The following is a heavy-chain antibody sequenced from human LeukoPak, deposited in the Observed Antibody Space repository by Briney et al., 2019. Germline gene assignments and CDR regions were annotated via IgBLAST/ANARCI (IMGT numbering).Heavy chain of an antibody. V-gene: IGHV4-59*08. CDR1: GGSISSYY. CDR2: IYYSGST. D-gene: IGHD6-19*01. Sequence: SETLSLTCTVSGGSISSYYWSWIRQPPGKGLEWIGYIYYSGSTNYNPSLKSRATISVDTSKNQFSLKLSSVTAADTAVYYCARRAAVAGSFFDYWGQGTLVTVSS. J-gene: IGHJ4*02. CDR3: ARRAAVAGSFFDY.